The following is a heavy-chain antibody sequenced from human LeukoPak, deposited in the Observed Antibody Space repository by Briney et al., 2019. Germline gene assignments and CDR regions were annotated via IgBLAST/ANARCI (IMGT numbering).Heavy chain of an antibody. CDR1: GFTFSSYD. CDR3: ARGLTT. V-gene: IGHV3-48*03. D-gene: IGHD4-11*01. CDR2: ITYSGSNI. J-gene: IGHJ4*02. Sequence: GGPLRLSCAASGFTFSSYDMNWVRQAPGKGLEGVSYITYSGSNIYYADSVKGRFIISRDNAKNSLYLQMNSLRAEDTAVYYCARGLTTGGQGTLVTVSS.